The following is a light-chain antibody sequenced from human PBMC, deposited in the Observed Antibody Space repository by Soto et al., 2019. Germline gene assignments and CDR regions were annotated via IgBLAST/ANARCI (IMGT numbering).Light chain of an antibody. V-gene: IGLV2-14*01. CDR1: SSDVGGYNY. CDR2: DVS. Sequence: QSALTQPASVSGSPGQSITISCTGTSSDVGGYNYVSWYQQYPGKAPKLMIYDVSNRPSGVSNRFSGSKSGNTASLTISGLQAEDEADYYCTSYTTSSTLVFGTGTKVPVL. CDR3: TSYTTSSTLV. J-gene: IGLJ1*01.